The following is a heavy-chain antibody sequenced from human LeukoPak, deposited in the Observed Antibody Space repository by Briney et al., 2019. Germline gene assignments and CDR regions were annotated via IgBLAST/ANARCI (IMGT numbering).Heavy chain of an antibody. CDR2: IKQDGSEK. CDR3: ARSVTTPTYYYYYMDV. J-gene: IGHJ6*03. CDR1: GFTFTDYY. Sequence: GGSLRLSCAASGFTFTDYYMSWIRQAPGKGLEWVANIKQDGSEKYYVDSVKGRFTISRDNAKNSLYLQMNSLRAEDTAVYYCARSVTTPTYYYYYMDVWGKGTTVTVSS. D-gene: IGHD4-11*01. V-gene: IGHV3-7*01.